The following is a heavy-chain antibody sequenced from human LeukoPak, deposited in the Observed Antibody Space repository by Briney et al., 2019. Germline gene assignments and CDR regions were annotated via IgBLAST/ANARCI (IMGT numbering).Heavy chain of an antibody. J-gene: IGHJ4*02. CDR2: IKYDASST. V-gene: IGHV3-74*01. Sequence: GGSLRLSCADSGFTFSSHWMHWVRQAPGKGLVWVSRIKYDASSTSYADSVKGRFTISRDNAKNTLYLQMNSLRAEDTAVYYCARGATYAYYQDYWGQGTLVSVSS. D-gene: IGHD1-26*01. CDR3: ARGATYAYYQDY. CDR1: GFTFSSHW.